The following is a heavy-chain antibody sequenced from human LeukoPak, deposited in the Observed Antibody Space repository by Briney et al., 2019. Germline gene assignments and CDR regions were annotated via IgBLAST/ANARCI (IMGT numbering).Heavy chain of an antibody. CDR1: GGPISDYY. J-gene: IGHJ4*02. V-gene: IGHV4-59*01. CDR2: IYYSGSA. CDR3: ARVGDSSGYSVFDS. D-gene: IGHD3-22*01. Sequence: SETLSLTCTVSGGPISDYYWSWIRQPPGEGLEWIGYIYYSGSADYNPSLKSRVTISVDTSKNQFSLRLNSVTAADTAVYYCARVGDSSGYSVFDSWGRGTLVTVSS.